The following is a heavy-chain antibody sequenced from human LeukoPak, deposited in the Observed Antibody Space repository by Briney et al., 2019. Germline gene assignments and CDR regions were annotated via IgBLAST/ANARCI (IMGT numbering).Heavy chain of an antibody. V-gene: IGHV3-7*03. CDR2: IDEDGSET. J-gene: IGHJ3*02. CDR3: ARDYSSYSRRSWAFDI. CDR1: AFTISSYG. D-gene: IGHD3-22*01. Sequence: PGGSLRLSCAASAFTISSYGMSWVRQAPGNGLEWVANIDEDGSETYYAEPMKGRITISRDTAKNSLYLQMNSLRAEDTAVYYCARDYSSYSRRSWAFDIWGQGTMVTVSS.